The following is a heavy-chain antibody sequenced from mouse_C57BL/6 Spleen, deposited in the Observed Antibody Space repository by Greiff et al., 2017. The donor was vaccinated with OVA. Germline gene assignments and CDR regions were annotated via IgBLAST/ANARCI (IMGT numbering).Heavy chain of an antibody. CDR2: ISSGGDYI. CDR1: GFTFSSYA. V-gene: IGHV5-9-1*02. J-gene: IGHJ4*01. Sequence: EVQLVESGEGLVKPGGSLKLSCAASGFTFSSYAMSWVRQTPEKRLEWVAYISSGGDYIYYADTVKGRFTISRDNARNTLYLQMSSLKSEDTAMYYCTREDYYGSSYDYAMDYWGQGTSVTVSS. D-gene: IGHD1-1*01. CDR3: TREDYYGSSYDYAMDY.